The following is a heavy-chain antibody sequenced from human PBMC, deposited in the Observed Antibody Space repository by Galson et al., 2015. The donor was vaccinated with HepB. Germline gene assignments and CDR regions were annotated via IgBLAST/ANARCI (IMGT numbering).Heavy chain of an antibody. V-gene: IGHV3-11*01. CDR3: VRMGSTPTSDFEEGDYGGATYYYYLDF. D-gene: IGHD4/OR15-4a*01. CDR2: ISHTGFTE. J-gene: IGHJ6*03. Sequence: SLRLSCAASGFAFRGHYMAWIRQAPGEGLEWVSYISHTGFTEDYADSVKGRFSISRDFAKKSVFLEMTNLKVEDSAVYYCVRMGSTPTSDFEEGDYGGATYYYYLDFWGKGTTVTVSS. CDR1: GFAFRGHY.